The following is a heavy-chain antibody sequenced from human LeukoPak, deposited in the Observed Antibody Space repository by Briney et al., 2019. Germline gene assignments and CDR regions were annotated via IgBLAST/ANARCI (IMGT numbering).Heavy chain of an antibody. Sequence: GESLKISCKGSGYSFTSYWIGWVRQMPGKGPEWMGIIYPGDSDTRYSPSFQGRVTISADKSISTAYLQWSSLKASDTAMYYCARQSAVAGTALGDAFDIWGQGTMVTVSS. CDR1: GYSFTSYW. V-gene: IGHV5-51*01. D-gene: IGHD6-19*01. J-gene: IGHJ3*02. CDR3: ARQSAVAGTALGDAFDI. CDR2: IYPGDSDT.